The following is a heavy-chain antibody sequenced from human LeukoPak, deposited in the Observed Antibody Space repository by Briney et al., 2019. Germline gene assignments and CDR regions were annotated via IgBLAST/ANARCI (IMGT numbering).Heavy chain of an antibody. D-gene: IGHD3-10*01. CDR3: ARDMHYYGSGSYMSQFDP. CDR1: GGSVSSGSYY. Sequence: PSETLSLTCTVSGGSVSSGSYYWSWIRQPPGKGLEWIGYIYYSGSTNYNPSLKSRVTISVDTSKNQFSLKLTSVTAADTAVYYCARDMHYYGSGSYMSQFDPWGQGTLVTVSS. J-gene: IGHJ5*02. CDR2: IYYSGST. V-gene: IGHV4-61*01.